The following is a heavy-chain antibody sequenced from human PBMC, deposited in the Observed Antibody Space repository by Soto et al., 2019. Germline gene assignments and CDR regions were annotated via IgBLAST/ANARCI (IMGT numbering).Heavy chain of an antibody. Sequence: SETLSHTCTVSGGSISSGDYYWSWIRQPPGKGLEWIGYIYYSGSTYYNPSLKSRVTISVDTSKNQFSLKLSSVTAADTAVYYCARGILWFGELSPNNWFDPSGQGTLVTVSS. CDR1: GGSISSGDYY. J-gene: IGHJ5*02. V-gene: IGHV4-30-4*01. CDR2: IYYSGST. D-gene: IGHD3-10*01. CDR3: ARGILWFGELSPNNWFDP.